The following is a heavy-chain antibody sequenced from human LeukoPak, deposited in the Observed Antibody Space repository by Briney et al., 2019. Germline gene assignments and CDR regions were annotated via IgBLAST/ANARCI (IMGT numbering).Heavy chain of an antibody. CDR1: GFTFSNYN. V-gene: IGHV3-21*06. CDR3: ARALWSGPVYYGMDV. J-gene: IGHJ6*02. Sequence: GGSLRLSCATSGFTFSNYNFYWVRQAPGKGLEWVSSISSTSSYIYYADSVKGRFTISRDNAKNSLYLQMNSLRAEDTAVYYCARALWSGPVYYGMDVWGQGTTVTVSS. D-gene: IGHD3-10*01. CDR2: ISSTSSYI.